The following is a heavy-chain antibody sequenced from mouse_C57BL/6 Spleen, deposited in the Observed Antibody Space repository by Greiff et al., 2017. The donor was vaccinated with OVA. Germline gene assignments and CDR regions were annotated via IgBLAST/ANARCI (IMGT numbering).Heavy chain of an antibody. Sequence: VQLQQSGPGLVQPSQSLSITCTVSGFSLTSSGVHWVRQSPGKGLEWLGVIWSGGSTDSNAAFISRLSISKDNSKSQVFFKMNSLQADDTAIYYCARNRYYGSSPYAMDYWGQGTSVTVSS. J-gene: IGHJ4*01. CDR2: IWSGGST. CDR1: GFSLTSSG. D-gene: IGHD1-1*01. V-gene: IGHV2-2*01. CDR3: ARNRYYGSSPYAMDY.